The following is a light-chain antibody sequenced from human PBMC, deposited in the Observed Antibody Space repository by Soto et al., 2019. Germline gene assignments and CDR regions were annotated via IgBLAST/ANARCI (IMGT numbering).Light chain of an antibody. CDR1: QGISNY. V-gene: IGKV1-27*01. Sequence: DIQMSQSPSSLAASVGDRVTITCRASQGISNYLAWYQQKPGKVPKLLIYAASTLQSGVPSRFSGSGSGTDFTLTISSLQPEDVATYYCQKYNSAPAPTFGGGTKVDI. CDR3: QKYNSAPAPT. CDR2: AAS. J-gene: IGKJ4*01.